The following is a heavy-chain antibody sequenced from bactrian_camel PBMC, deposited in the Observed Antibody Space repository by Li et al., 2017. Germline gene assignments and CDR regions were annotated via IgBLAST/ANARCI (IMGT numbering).Heavy chain of an antibody. CDR3: GANRRSGTGYCNPRLRPFYGMTS. D-gene: IGHD7*01. Sequence: VQLVESGGGSVQAGGSLRLSCVTSRYYGTSCIAWFRQAPGKEREGIASIDSDGHTSYADSVKGRFTISKDNAKNILYLQMNNLKPEDTARYYCGANRRSGTGYCNPRLRPFYGMTSWGEGTQVTVS. J-gene: IGHJ4*01. CDR2: IDSDGHT. V-gene: IGHV3S53*01. CDR1: RYYGTSC.